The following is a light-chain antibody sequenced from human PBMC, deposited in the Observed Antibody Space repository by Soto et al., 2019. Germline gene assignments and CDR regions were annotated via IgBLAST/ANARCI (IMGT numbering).Light chain of an antibody. J-gene: IGKJ2*01. V-gene: IGKV3-15*01. Sequence: EIVMTQSPATLSVSPGERATLSCRASQGVSRNLAWYQQKPGQAPRLLIYDASTRPPGIPARFSGSGSGTEFTLTISSLQSEDFAVYYCQQHNNWPYTFGQGTKLEIK. CDR1: QGVSRN. CDR2: DAS. CDR3: QQHNNWPYT.